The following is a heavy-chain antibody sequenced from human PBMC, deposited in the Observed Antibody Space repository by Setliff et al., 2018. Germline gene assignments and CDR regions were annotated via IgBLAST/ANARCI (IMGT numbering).Heavy chain of an antibody. CDR1: GFTFSTYA. Sequence: GGSLRLSCAASGFTFSTYAMSWVRQAPGKGLEWVSTIYSGDRNTFYTDSVKGRFTIFRDGSKNILYLQMTSLRAEDTAVYYCAKERCFDWFFENWGQGTLVTVSS. CDR3: AKERCFDWFFEN. J-gene: IGHJ4*02. V-gene: IGHV3-23*03. D-gene: IGHD3-9*01. CDR2: IYSGDRNT.